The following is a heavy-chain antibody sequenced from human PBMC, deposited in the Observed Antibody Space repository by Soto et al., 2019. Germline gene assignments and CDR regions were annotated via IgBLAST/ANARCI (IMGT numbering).Heavy chain of an antibody. CDR2: ISYDGSNK. V-gene: IGHV3-30*18. CDR3: AKDYYDFWSGYYTGNRYFDL. Sequence: QVQLVESGGGVVQPGRSLRLSCAASGFTFSSYGMHWVGQAPGKGLEWVAVISYDGSNKYYADSVKGRFTISRDNSKNTLYLQMNSLRAEDTAVYYCAKDYYDFWSGYYTGNRYFDLWGRGTLVTVSS. CDR1: GFTFSSYG. J-gene: IGHJ2*01. D-gene: IGHD3-3*01.